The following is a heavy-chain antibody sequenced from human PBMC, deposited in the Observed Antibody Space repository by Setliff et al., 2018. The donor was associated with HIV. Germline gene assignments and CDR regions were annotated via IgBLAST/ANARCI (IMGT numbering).Heavy chain of an antibody. CDR1: GYTFTSYA. CDR3: ARDSGCGGDCYGWFDP. J-gene: IGHJ5*02. CDR2: INTNTGNP. V-gene: IGHV7-4-1*02. D-gene: IGHD2-21*02. Sequence: GASVKVSCKASGYTFTSYAMNWVRQAPGQGLEWMGWINTNTGNPTYAQGFTGRFVFSLDTSVSTAYLQISSLKAEDTAVYYCARDSGCGGDCYGWFDPWGQGTLVTVSS.